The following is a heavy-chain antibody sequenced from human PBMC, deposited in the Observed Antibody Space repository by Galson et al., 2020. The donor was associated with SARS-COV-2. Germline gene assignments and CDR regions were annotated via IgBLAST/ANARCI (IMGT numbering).Heavy chain of an antibody. CDR3: ARVLIMATGDAFDI. V-gene: IGHV4-4*02. CDR2: IYHSGTT. CDR1: GGSISSSHW. Sequence: SETLSLTCAVSGGSISSSHWWSWIRQPPGKGLEWIGEIYHSGTTNYNPSLKSRVTISVDKSKNKFSLKLTSVTAADTAVYYCARVLIMATGDAFDIWGQGTMVTVSS. J-gene: IGHJ3*02. D-gene: IGHD3-16*01.